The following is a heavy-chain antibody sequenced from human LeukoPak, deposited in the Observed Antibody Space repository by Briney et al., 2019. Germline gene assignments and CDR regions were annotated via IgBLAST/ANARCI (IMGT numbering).Heavy chain of an antibody. J-gene: IGHJ1*01. D-gene: IGHD1-7*01. CDR2: ISYDGSNK. V-gene: IGHV3-30*18. CDR1: GFTFSSYG. Sequence: PGGSLRLSCAASGFTFSSYGMHWVRQAPGKGLEWVAVISYDGSNKYYADSVKGRFTISRDNSKNTLYLQMNSLRAEDTAVYYCAKEKLLAREYFQHWGQGTLVTVSS. CDR3: AKEKLLAREYFQH.